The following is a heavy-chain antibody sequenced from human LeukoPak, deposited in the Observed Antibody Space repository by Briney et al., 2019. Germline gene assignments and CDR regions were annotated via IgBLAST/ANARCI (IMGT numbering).Heavy chain of an antibody. Sequence: SQTLSLTCAISGDSVSSNSATWNWIRQSPSRGLEWLGRTYYRSEWYKYYAVSVKGRITINPDTSKNQFSLQLNPVTPEDTAVYYCARGPSYFQHWGQGTLVTVSS. CDR2: TYYRSEWYK. J-gene: IGHJ1*01. CDR1: GDSVSSNSAT. CDR3: ARGPSYFQH. V-gene: IGHV6-1*01.